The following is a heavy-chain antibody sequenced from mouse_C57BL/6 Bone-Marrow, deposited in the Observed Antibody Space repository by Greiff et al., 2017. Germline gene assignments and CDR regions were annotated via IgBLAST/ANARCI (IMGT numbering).Heavy chain of an antibody. CDR2: ISDGGSYT. V-gene: IGHV5-4*01. CDR3: ARENYVTPLNWWYFDV. J-gene: IGHJ1*03. CDR1: GFTFSSYA. Sequence: EVKLMESGGGLVKPGGSLKLSCAASGFTFSSYAMSWVRQTPEKRLEWVATISDGGSYTYYPDNVKGRFTISRDNAKKNLYLQMSHLKSEDTAMYYCARENYVTPLNWWYFDVWGTGTTVTVSS. D-gene: IGHD1-1*01.